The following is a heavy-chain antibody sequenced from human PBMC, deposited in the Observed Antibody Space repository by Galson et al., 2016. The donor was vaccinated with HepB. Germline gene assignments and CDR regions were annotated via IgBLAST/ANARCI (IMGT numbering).Heavy chain of an antibody. CDR1: GYTFTYRY. CDR3: ATPFGSSSGLGY. V-gene: IGHV1-45*02. CDR2: IRLVNGET. J-gene: IGHJ4*02. Sequence: SVKVSCKASGYTFTYRYLHWVRQAPGQALEWMGWIRLVNGETNYAQKFQDRVTITRDRSMSTAYMELSNLRSEDTGMYYCATPFGSSSGLGYWGQGTLVTVSS. D-gene: IGHD6-6*01.